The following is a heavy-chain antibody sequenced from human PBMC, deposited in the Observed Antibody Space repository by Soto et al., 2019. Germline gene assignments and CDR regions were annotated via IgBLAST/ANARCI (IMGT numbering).Heavy chain of an antibody. D-gene: IGHD4-4*01. J-gene: IGHJ5*02. CDR2: IKQDGSEK. V-gene: IGHV3-7*01. CDR1: GFTFSSYW. CDR3: RRGTVTPPNSFDP. Sequence: GGSLRLSCAASGFTFSSYWMSWVRQAPGKGLEWVANIKQDGSEKYYVDSMKGRFTISRDNAKNSLYLQMNSLRAEDTAVYYCRRGTVTPPNSFDPWGQGTLVTVSS.